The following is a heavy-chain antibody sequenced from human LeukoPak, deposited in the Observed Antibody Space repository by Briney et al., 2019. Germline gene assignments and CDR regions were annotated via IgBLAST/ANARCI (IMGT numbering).Heavy chain of an antibody. CDR3: ANGPDCSSTSCYWSYFDY. CDR1: GFTFNNAW. V-gene: IGHV3-23*01. J-gene: IGHJ4*02. D-gene: IGHD2-2*01. CDR2: ISGSGGST. Sequence: PGVSLRLSCAGSGFTFNNAWMNWVRQAPGKGLEWVSAISGSGGSTYYADSVKGRFTISRDNSKNTLYLQMNSLRAEDTAVYYCANGPDCSSTSCYWSYFDYWGQGTLVTVSS.